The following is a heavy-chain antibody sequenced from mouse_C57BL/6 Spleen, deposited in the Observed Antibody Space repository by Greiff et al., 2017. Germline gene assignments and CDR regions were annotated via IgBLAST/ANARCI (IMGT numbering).Heavy chain of an antibody. Sequence: QVQLQQSGAELVRPGTSVKMSCKASGYTFTNYWIGWAKQRPGHGLEWIGDIYPGGGYTNYNEKFKGKATLTADKSSSTAYMQFSSLTSEDSAIYYCARSETETAMDYWGQGTSVTVSS. CDR3: ARSETETAMDY. CDR2: IYPGGGYT. J-gene: IGHJ4*01. CDR1: GYTFTNYW. V-gene: IGHV1-63*01.